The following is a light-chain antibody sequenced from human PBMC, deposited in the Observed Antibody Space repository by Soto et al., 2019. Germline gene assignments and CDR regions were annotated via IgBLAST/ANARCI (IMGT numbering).Light chain of an antibody. CDR1: QSVSSN. Sequence: EIVMTQSPATLSVSPGERATLSCRASQSVSSNLAWYQQKPGQSPRLLIYDASTRATGIPARFSGSGSGTEFSLTISSLQSEDFAVYYCQQYNNWVTFGGGTKVEIK. CDR2: DAS. V-gene: IGKV3-15*01. CDR3: QQYNNWVT. J-gene: IGKJ4*01.